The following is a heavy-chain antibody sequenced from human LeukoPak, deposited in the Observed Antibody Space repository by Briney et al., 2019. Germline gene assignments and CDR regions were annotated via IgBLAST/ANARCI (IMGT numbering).Heavy chain of an antibody. D-gene: IGHD3-22*01. Sequence: GGSLRLSCAASGCTFDDYAMHWVRQAPGKGLEWVSGISWNSGSIGYADSVKGRFTISRDNAKNSLYLQMNSLRAEDTALYYCAKDFDGSSGYYDYWGQGTLVTVSS. V-gene: IGHV3-9*01. CDR1: GCTFDDYA. J-gene: IGHJ4*02. CDR2: ISWNSGSI. CDR3: AKDFDGSSGYYDY.